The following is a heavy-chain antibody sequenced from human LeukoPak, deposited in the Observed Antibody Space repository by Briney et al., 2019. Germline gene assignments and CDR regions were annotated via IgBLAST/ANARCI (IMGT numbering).Heavy chain of an antibody. V-gene: IGHV4-30-4*01. CDR3: ARDRPDQYVSGTPAAYFDY. D-gene: IGHD1-26*01. CDR1: GGSISSGDYY. Sequence: PSETLSLTCTVSGGSISSGDYYWSWIRQPPGKALEWIGYIYYSGSTYYNPSLKSRVTISADTSKTQFSLRLNSVTAADTAVYYCARDRPDQYVSGTPAAYFDYWGQGTLVTVSS. J-gene: IGHJ4*02. CDR2: IYYSGST.